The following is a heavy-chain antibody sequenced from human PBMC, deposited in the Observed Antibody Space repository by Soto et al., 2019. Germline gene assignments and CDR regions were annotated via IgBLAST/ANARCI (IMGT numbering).Heavy chain of an antibody. CDR1: GFTFSSYG. D-gene: IGHD3-22*01. Sequence: GGSLRLSCAASGFTFSSYGMHWVRQAPGKGLEWVAVISYDGSNKYYANSVKGRFTISRDNSKNTLFLQMNSLRAEDSAVYYCAKEGYRNYYDRSGYYYFDYWGQGTLVTVSS. V-gene: IGHV3-30*18. J-gene: IGHJ4*02. CDR2: ISYDGSNK. CDR3: AKEGYRNYYDRSGYYYFDY.